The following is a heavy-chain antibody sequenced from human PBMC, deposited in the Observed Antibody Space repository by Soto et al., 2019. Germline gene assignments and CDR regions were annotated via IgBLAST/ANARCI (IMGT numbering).Heavy chain of an antibody. CDR3: ERAWEIYDQSGHYYYGMDV. D-gene: IGHD3-16*01. J-gene: IGHJ6*02. Sequence: GGSLRLSCAASGFTFSDYTINWVRQAPGKGLEWVSSISRDSNYIYYAVSVKGRFTISRDNAKNSLYLQMNGLRAEDTAIYYCERAWEIYDQSGHYYYGMDVWGRGTTVTVSS. CDR1: GFTFSDYT. CDR2: ISRDSNYI. V-gene: IGHV3-21*01.